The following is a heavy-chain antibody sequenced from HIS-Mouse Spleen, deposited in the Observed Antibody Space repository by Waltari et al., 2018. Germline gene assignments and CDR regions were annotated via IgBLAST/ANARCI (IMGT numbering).Heavy chain of an antibody. CDR2: IYYSGST. Sequence: QLQLQESGPGLVKPSETLSLTCTVSGGSISSSSYYWGGIRQPPGKGLEWIGIIYYSGSTYYNPSLKGRVTISVDTSKNQFSLKLSSVTAADTAVYYCAREIPYSSSWYDWYFDLWGRGTLVTVSS. D-gene: IGHD6-13*01. CDR1: GGSISSSSYY. J-gene: IGHJ2*01. CDR3: AREIPYSSSWYDWYFDL. V-gene: IGHV4-39*07.